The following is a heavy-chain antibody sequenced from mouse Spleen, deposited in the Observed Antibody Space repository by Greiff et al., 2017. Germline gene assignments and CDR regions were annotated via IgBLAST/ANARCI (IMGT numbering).Heavy chain of an antibody. CDR3: ARRTTVVARGAWFAY. Sequence: VQLQQPGAELVMPGASVKLSCKASGYTFTSYWMHWVKQRPGQGLEWIGEIDPSDSYTNYNQKFKGKATLTVDKSSSTAYMQLSSLTSEDSAVYYCARRTTVVARGAWFAYWGQGTLVTVSA. CDR1: GYTFTSYW. V-gene: IGHV1-69*01. D-gene: IGHD1-1*01. CDR2: IDPSDSYT. J-gene: IGHJ3*01.